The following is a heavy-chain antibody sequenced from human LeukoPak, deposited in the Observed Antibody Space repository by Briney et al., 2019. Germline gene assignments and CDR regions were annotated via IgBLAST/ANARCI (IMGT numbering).Heavy chain of an antibody. J-gene: IGHJ4*02. CDR3: ARGWNYGDY. Sequence: SETLSLTCTVSGGSISSYYWSWIRQPPGKGLEWIGYVSYTGDASQNPSLRGRVTMSVDTSNNQVSLELSSVTAADTAVYYCARGWNYGDYWGQGTLVTVSS. CDR1: GGSISSYY. V-gene: IGHV4-59*01. D-gene: IGHD3-3*01. CDR2: VSYTGDA.